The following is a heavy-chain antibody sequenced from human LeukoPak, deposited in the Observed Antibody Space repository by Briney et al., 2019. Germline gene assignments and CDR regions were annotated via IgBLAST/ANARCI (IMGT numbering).Heavy chain of an antibody. CDR3: ARGHSSSLDY. Sequence: GGSLRLSCAASGFTFSSYAMHWVRQAPGKGLEWVAVISYDGSNKYHADSVKGRFTISRDNSKNTLYLQMNSLRAEDTAVYYCARGHSSSLDYWGQGTLVTVSS. CDR2: ISYDGSNK. CDR1: GFTFSSYA. V-gene: IGHV3-30-3*01. D-gene: IGHD6-13*01. J-gene: IGHJ4*02.